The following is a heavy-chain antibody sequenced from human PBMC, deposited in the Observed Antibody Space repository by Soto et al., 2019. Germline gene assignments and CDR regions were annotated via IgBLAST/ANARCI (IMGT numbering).Heavy chain of an antibody. Sequence: VNPTQTLTLTCTFSGFSLSTTGVAVGWIRQPPGKALEWLALIFWDDDKRYSPSLKSRLTITQDTSRNQVVLTITNMDPLDTATYYCARTLYYYDSSGYAHYVMDVWGQGTTVTVSS. CDR3: ARTLYYYDSSGYAHYVMDV. CDR2: IFWDDDK. V-gene: IGHV2-5*02. CDR1: GFSLSTTGVA. J-gene: IGHJ6*02. D-gene: IGHD3-22*01.